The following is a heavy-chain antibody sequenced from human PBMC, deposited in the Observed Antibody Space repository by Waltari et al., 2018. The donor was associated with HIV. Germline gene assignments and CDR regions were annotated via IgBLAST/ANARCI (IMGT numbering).Heavy chain of an antibody. CDR1: GNIFMNFD. Sequence: QVHLVQSGPEVKRPGASVKISSKGYGNIFMNFDVNWLRQDAGQGPEWLGWMKPNSSNTASQYIFEERVTMTRDVSTDTAYMEMSGLTPEDTAIYYCARNSSAKGNRYFYYGLDVWGQGTPVTV. J-gene: IGHJ6*02. CDR3: ARNSSAKGNRYFYYGLDV. CDR2: MKPNSSNT. V-gene: IGHV1-8*02. D-gene: IGHD3-22*01.